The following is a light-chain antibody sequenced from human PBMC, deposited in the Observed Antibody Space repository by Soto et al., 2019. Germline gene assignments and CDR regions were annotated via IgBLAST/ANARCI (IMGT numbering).Light chain of an antibody. J-gene: IGKJ4*01. V-gene: IGKV3-11*01. CDR3: QQRSTWPLT. Sequence: EIVLTQSPATLSLSPGERATLSCRASQSVSSYLVWYQQKPGQAPRLLMYDASNRATGIPARFSVSGSGTDFTLTISSLEPADFAVYYCQQRSTWPLTFGGVTKVESK. CDR2: DAS. CDR1: QSVSSY.